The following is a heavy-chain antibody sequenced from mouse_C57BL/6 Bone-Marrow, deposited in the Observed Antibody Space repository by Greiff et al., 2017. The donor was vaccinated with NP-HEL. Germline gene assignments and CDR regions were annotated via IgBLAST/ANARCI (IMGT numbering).Heavy chain of an antibody. CDR2: INPSSGYT. Sequence: QVQLKESGAELARPGASVKMSCKASGYTFTSYTMHWVKQRPGQGLEWIGYINPSSGYTKYNQKFKDKATLTADKSSSTAYMQLSSLTSEDSAVYYCASGSSYRYFDDWGQGTTLTVSS. V-gene: IGHV1-4*01. CDR3: ASGSSYRYFDD. J-gene: IGHJ2*01. CDR1: GYTFTSYT. D-gene: IGHD1-1*01.